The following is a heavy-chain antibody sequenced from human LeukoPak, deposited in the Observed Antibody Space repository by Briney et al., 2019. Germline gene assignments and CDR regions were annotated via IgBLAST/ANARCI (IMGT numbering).Heavy chain of an antibody. D-gene: IGHD4-17*01. CDR3: AKRHGDYFDY. V-gene: IGHV3-23*01. CDR1: GFPFSSYA. Sequence: PGASLRLSCAASGFPFSSYAMSWVRQPPGKGLECVSTISDSFRITDDADSVKGRFTISRDNSKNTLYLQMNTLRPEDTAVYYCAKRHGDYFDYWGQGTLVTVSS. J-gene: IGHJ4*02. CDR2: ISDSFRIT.